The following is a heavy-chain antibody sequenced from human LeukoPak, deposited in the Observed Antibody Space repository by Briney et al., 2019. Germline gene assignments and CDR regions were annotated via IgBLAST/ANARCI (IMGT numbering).Heavy chain of an antibody. CDR3: ARDQVDGFWSGYLRTANWFDP. CDR2: KRQDGSEK. V-gene: IGHV3-7*01. J-gene: IGHJ5*02. CDR1: GFTFSGYR. Sequence: PGGTLRLSCAASGFTFSGYRMSWVRHAPGKGLEWVANKRQDGSEKYYVDSVKGSFTISRDNAKNSLYLQMNSLRAEDTAVYYCARDQVDGFWSGYLRTANWFDPWGQGTLVTVSS. D-gene: IGHD3-3*01.